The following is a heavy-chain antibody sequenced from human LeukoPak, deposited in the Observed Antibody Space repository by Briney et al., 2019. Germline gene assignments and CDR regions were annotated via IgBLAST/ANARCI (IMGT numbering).Heavy chain of an antibody. V-gene: IGHV3-23*01. CDR3: ARDGNSGYGLDY. CDR2: ISGSGGST. D-gene: IGHD5-12*01. Sequence: QPGGSLRLSCAASGFTFSSYAMSWVRQAPGKGLEWVSAISGSGGSTYYADSVKGRFTISRDNSKNTLYLQMNSLRAEDTAVYYCARDGNSGYGLDYWGQGTLVTVSS. J-gene: IGHJ4*02. CDR1: GFTFSSYA.